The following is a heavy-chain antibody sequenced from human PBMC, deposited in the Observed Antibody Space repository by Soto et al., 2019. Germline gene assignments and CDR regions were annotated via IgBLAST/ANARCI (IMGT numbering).Heavy chain of an antibody. D-gene: IGHD6-13*01. V-gene: IGHV3-23*01. CDR3: AKGLPGYSSSWYVMVFDY. CDR1: GFTFSSYA. J-gene: IGHJ4*02. Sequence: GGSLRLSCVASGFTFSSYAMSWVRQAPGKGLEWVSAISGSGGSTYYADSVKGRFTISRDNSKNTLYLQMNSLRAEDTAVYYCAKGLPGYSSSWYVMVFDYWGQGTLVTVSS. CDR2: ISGSGGST.